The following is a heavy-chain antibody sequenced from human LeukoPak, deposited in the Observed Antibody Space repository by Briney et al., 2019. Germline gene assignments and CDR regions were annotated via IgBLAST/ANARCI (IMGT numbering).Heavy chain of an antibody. D-gene: IGHD6-13*01. CDR3: ARLRFLIAPAAYDGFDI. V-gene: IGHV4-39*01. Sequence: SETLSLTCTVSGGSISSSSYYWGWIRQPPGKGLEWIGSIYYSGSTTYNPSLKSRVTASIDMSKNQFSLKVTSVTAADTAVYYCARLRFLIAPAAYDGFDIWGQGTMVTVSS. J-gene: IGHJ3*02. CDR1: GGSISSSSYY. CDR2: IYYSGST.